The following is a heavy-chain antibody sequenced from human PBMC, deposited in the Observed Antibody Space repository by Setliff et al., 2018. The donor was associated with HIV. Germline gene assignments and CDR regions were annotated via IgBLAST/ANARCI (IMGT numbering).Heavy chain of an antibody. CDR2: MSYDGSNK. CDR3: AKDKNKALSSGSPFQH. CDR1: GFTFSSYG. J-gene: IGHJ1*01. D-gene: IGHD3-22*01. V-gene: IGHV3-30*18. Sequence: HPGGSLRLSCAASGFTFSSYGMNWVRQAPGKGLEWVEVMSYDGSNKYYADSVKGRFTISRDNSKNTLYLQMNSLRAEDTALYFCAKDKNKALSSGSPFQHWGQGTLVTVSS.